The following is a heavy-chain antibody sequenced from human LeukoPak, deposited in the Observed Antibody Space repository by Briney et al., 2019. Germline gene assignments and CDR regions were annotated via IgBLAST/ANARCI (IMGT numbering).Heavy chain of an antibody. D-gene: IGHD3-16*01. J-gene: IGHJ4*02. CDR1: VGSLSRGGYY. Sequence: PSQTLSLTCTLSVGSLSRGGYYWSWIRQHPGDGLEWIGYIYYSGSTYYNPSLKRRVTMSVDTSENQFSLKLNSVTAADTAVYYCATTVGSYFDYWSQGTLVTVSS. V-gene: IGHV4-31*03. CDR3: ATTVGSYFDY. CDR2: IYYSGST.